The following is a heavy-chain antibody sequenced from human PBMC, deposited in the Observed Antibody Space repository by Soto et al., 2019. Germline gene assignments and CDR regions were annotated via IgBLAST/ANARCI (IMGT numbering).Heavy chain of an antibody. D-gene: IGHD4-17*01. CDR2: INHSGST. CDR3: EIGLHDCGDYVFDY. J-gene: IGHJ4*02. CDR1: GGSFSGYY. V-gene: IGHV4-34*01. Sequence: QVQLQQWGAGLLKPSETLSLTCAVYGGSFSGYYWSWIRQPPGKGLEWIGEINHSGSTNYNPSLKSRVTISVATSKKQCSLRLRSVNAADTAVYYCEIGLHDCGDYVFDYWGQGTLVTVSS.